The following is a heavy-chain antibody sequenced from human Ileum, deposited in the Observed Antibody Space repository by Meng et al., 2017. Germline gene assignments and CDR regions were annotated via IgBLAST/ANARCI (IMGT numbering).Heavy chain of an antibody. CDR3: ARVRRGLGLRFDP. V-gene: IGHV4-31*03. CDR2: IFYSGST. J-gene: IGHJ5*02. CDR1: GGSIRSGGYY. D-gene: IGHD3/OR15-3a*01. Sequence: QGPGLGLVKPSHARSLTGTVSGGSIRSGGYYLGWIRQHPGKGLEWIGYIFYSGSTYYNSPLKSRINISVDTSKNQSSLKVSSVTAADTAVYYCARVRRGLGLRFDPWGQGTLVTVSS.